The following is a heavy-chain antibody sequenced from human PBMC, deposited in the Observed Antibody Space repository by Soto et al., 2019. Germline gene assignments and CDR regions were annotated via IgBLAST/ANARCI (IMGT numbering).Heavy chain of an antibody. CDR1: GGSISSDGYA. CDR3: AKALYRSRHPPSAP. CDR2: IYNSDNT. J-gene: IGHJ5*02. V-gene: IGHV4-30-2*01. D-gene: IGHD1-1*01. Sequence: PSETLSLTCTVSGGSISSDGYAWSWIRKASGKGLEWIGYIYNSDNTDYNPSLKSRVTMSMDRSKNQFSLKLSSVTAADTAVYYCAKALYRSRHPPSAPRGQGTPVPVSP.